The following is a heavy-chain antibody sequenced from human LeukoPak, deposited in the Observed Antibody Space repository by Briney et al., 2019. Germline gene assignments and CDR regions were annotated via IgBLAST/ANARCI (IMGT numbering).Heavy chain of an antibody. CDR1: GGTFSSYA. J-gene: IGHJ3*02. Sequence: SVKVSCKASGGTFSSYAISWVRQAPGQGLEWMGGIIPIFGTANYAQKFQGRVTITADESTSTAYMELSSLRSEDTAVYYCARPGGGLGGDDVFNIWAQGKRVTVSS. CDR2: IIPIFGTA. CDR3: ARPGGGLGGDDVFNI. V-gene: IGHV1-69*13. D-gene: IGHD3-10*01.